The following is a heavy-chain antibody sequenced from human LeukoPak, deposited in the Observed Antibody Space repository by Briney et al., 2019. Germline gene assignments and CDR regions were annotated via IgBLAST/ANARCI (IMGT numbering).Heavy chain of an antibody. CDR2: ISYDGSNK. Sequence: GGSLRLSCAASGFTFSSYAMHWVRQAPGKGLEWVAVISYDGSNKYYADSVKGRFTISRDNSKNTLYLQMNSLRAEDTAVYYCAALGYCSGGSCKRNYYGMDVWGQGTTVTVSS. CDR3: AALGYCSGGSCKRNYYGMDV. CDR1: GFTFSSYA. J-gene: IGHJ6*02. V-gene: IGHV3-30*04. D-gene: IGHD2-15*01.